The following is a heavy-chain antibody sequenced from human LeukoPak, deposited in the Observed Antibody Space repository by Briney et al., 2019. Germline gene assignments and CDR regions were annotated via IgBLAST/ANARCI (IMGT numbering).Heavy chain of an antibody. Sequence: ASVKVSCKTSGYTVSGYYIHWVRQAPGQGLEWLGRIDPKSGGTSFAHNFQGRVTMTTDTSISTVYMDLSSLRSDDTAVYYCARDSRVSADYWGQGTLVTVSS. CDR2: IDPKSGGT. D-gene: IGHD2-8*01. J-gene: IGHJ4*02. CDR3: ARDSRVSADY. V-gene: IGHV1-2*06. CDR1: GYTVSGYY.